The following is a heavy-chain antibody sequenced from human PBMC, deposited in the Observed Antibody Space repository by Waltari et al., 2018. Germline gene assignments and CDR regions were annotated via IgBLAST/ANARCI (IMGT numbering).Heavy chain of an antibody. CDR1: GGNFDYSS. Sequence: EVQLVESGGGLVKPGGSLRLACVASGGNFDYSSLNWVRPAPGKGLEWVSSISSSSAYIYYADSVKGRFTVSRDNARNSLYLQMNSLRAEDSGLYYCARRFCSGGDCYWIFDFWGQGTLVTVSS. J-gene: IGHJ4*02. CDR3: ARRFCSGGDCYWIFDF. CDR2: ISSSSAYI. D-gene: IGHD2-21*02. V-gene: IGHV3-21*01.